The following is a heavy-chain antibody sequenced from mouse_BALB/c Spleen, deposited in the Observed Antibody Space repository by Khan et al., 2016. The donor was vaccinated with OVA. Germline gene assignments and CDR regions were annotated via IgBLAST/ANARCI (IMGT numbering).Heavy chain of an antibody. CDR2: ISSGSSNI. CDR1: GFTFSRFG. V-gene: IGHV5-17*02. J-gene: IGHJ3*01. Sequence: EVELVESGGGLVQPGGSRKVSCAASGFTFSRFGMHWVRQAPAKGLEWVAYISSGSSNIYYADTVKGRFTISRDNSKNTLFLQMTSLRSEDTAMYYCARMDYDYDGAWFACWGQGTLVTVSA. D-gene: IGHD2-4*01. CDR3: ARMDYDYDGAWFAC.